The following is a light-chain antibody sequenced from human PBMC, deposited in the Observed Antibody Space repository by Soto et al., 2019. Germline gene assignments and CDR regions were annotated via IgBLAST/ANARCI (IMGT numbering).Light chain of an antibody. CDR1: QRVRGSN. CDR2: DAS. V-gene: IGKV3-11*01. Sequence: IVMTQSRSTLSVSPVEIVTLSFMASQRVRGSNVALYQQKPVQAPRLLIYDASKRATGIPARFSGSGFGTDYTLTISSLEPEDFAVYYCQQRSKWRTFGQGTKVDIK. J-gene: IGKJ1*01. CDR3: QQRSKWRT.